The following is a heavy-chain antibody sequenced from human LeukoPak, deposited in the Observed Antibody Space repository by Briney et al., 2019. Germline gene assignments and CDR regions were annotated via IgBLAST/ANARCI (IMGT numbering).Heavy chain of an antibody. D-gene: IGHD4-17*01. V-gene: IGHV3-74*01. J-gene: IGHJ4*02. CDR1: GFTFSYFW. Sequence: GGSLRLSCAASGFTFSYFWMHWFRRTPGKGLVWVSCINTDGSYSSYADSVKGRFTISRDNVRNTLYLQMNSLRAEDSAVYYCARDFDGPRASDYWGQGISVTVSS. CDR2: INTDGSYS. CDR3: ARDFDGPRASDY.